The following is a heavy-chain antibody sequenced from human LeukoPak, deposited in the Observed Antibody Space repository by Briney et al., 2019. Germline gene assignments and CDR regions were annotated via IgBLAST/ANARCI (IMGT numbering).Heavy chain of an antibody. CDR3: TTKVIRGNSGDDYDD. D-gene: IGHD5-12*01. CDR2: ISSNGNDK. Sequence: GGCLRLSCAASGVTFSNYGMHWVRQAPGKGLEWVALISSNGNDKLYGDSVKGRFTISRDDSKSTLYLQMNSLRVEDTAVYYCTTKVIRGNSGDDYDDWGQGTLVTVSS. CDR1: GVTFSNYG. V-gene: IGHV3-30*03. J-gene: IGHJ4*02.